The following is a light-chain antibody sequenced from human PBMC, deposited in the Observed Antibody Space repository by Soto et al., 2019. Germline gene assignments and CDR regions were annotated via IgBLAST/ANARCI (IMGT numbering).Light chain of an antibody. CDR1: RSFASSY. CDR2: AAS. CDR3: QQYNNWPQYT. J-gene: IGKJ2*01. V-gene: IGKV3-20*01. Sequence: EIVLTQSPVTLSLSPGERATLSCRASRSFASSYLGWYQQKPGQAPRLLIYAASTRATGIPDRFSGSGSATDFTLTISRLEPEDSAVYYCQQYNNWPQYTFGQGTKLEIK.